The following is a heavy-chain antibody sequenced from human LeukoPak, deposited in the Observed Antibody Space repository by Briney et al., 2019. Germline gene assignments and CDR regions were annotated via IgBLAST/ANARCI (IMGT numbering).Heavy chain of an antibody. CDR2: ISVYNGNT. J-gene: IGHJ4*02. V-gene: IGHV1-18*01. D-gene: IGHD3-16*01. CDR3: ARGITFGGPTKY. Sequence: ASVTVSCKASGYTFTSYGISWVRQAPGQGLEWMGWISVYNGNTNYAQKLQGRVTMTTDTSTSTAYMELRSLRSDDTAVYYCARGITFGGPTKYWGQGTLVTVSS. CDR1: GYTFTSYG.